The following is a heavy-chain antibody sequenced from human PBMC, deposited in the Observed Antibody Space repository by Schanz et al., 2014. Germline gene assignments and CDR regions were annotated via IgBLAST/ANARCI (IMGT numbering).Heavy chain of an antibody. CDR3: AKALFPGGTQTFGN. CDR2: FDAHDGRA. Sequence: EVQLLESGGGLVQPGGSLRLSCEASGFSFGNYGMSWVRQAPGKGLEWVSGFDAHDGRAYYADSAKGRFTISRDNSKGMLYVEMNSLRVEDTAVYYCAKALFPGGTQTFGNWGRGTLVTVSS. CDR1: GFSFGNYG. D-gene: IGHD2-8*02. V-gene: IGHV3-23*01. J-gene: IGHJ4*02.